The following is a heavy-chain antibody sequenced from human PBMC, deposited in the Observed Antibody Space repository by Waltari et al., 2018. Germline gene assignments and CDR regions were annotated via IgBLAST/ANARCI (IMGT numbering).Heavy chain of an antibody. CDR2: IFGGGAT. CDR1: GASISLYH. V-gene: IGHV4-4*07. Sequence: QVQLQESGPGLAKPSETLSLTCTVSGASISLYHWSWVRQPAGKGLEWIGRIFGGGATTYNPSLKSRVTMSVDTSRSQFSLRLSSVAAADTAVYFCAGGQGSGRYGTPFDSWGQGILVTVSA. J-gene: IGHJ4*02. D-gene: IGHD1-26*01. CDR3: AGGQGSGRYGTPFDS.